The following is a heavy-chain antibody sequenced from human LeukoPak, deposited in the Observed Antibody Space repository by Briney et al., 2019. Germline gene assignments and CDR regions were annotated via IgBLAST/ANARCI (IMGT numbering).Heavy chain of an antibody. Sequence: SETLSLTCTVSGHSISSGYYWAWIRQPPGKGLEWIGYIYHSGSTYYNPSLKSRVTISVDTSKNQFSLKLSSVTAADTAVYYCAREYYDILTGYGVYYYYYMDVWGKGTTVTVSS. CDR1: GHSISSGYY. CDR3: AREYYDILTGYGVYYYYYMDV. CDR2: IYHSGST. J-gene: IGHJ6*03. D-gene: IGHD3-9*01. V-gene: IGHV4-38-2*02.